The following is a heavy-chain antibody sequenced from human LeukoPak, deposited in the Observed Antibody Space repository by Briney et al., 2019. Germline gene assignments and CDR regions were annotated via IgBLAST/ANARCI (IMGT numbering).Heavy chain of an antibody. D-gene: IGHD3-22*01. Sequence: KPSETLSLTCTVSGGSISSYYWSWIRQPPGKGLEWIGYIYYSGSTNYNPSLKSRVTISVGTSKNQFSLKPSSVTAADTAVYYCARRYYDSSGYLPPTFDYWGQGTLVTVSS. CDR1: GGSISSYY. CDR3: ARRYYDSSGYLPPTFDY. CDR2: IYYSGST. V-gene: IGHV4-59*01. J-gene: IGHJ4*02.